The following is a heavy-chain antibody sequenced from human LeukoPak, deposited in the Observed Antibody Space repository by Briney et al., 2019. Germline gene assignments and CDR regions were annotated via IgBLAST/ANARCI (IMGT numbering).Heavy chain of an antibody. CDR1: GFTFSSYA. CDR3: ARGVLRYFDWPDY. J-gene: IGHJ4*02. D-gene: IGHD3-9*01. Sequence: GGSLRLSCAASGFTFSSYAMHWVRQAPGKGLEWVAVISYDGSNKYYADSVKGRFTISRDNSKNTLYLQMNSLRAEDTAVYYCARGVLRYFDWPDYWDQGTLVTVSS. V-gene: IGHV3-30*04. CDR2: ISYDGSNK.